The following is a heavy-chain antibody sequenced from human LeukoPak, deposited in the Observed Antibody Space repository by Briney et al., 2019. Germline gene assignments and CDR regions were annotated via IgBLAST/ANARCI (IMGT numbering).Heavy chain of an antibody. D-gene: IGHD3-9*01. J-gene: IGHJ3*02. Sequence: GGSLRLSCEVSGFTFDDYGVTWVRQAPGKGLEWVSGINWNSDSTGYADSVKGRFTISRDNAKNSLYLQMNRLRAEDTALYHCARVPYYDILTGYYMGAFDIWGQGTMVTVSS. CDR1: GFTFDDYG. V-gene: IGHV3-20*01. CDR2: INWNSDST. CDR3: ARVPYYDILTGYYMGAFDI.